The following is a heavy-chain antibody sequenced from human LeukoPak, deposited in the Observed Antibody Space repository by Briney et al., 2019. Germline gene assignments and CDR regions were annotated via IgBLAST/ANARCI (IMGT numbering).Heavy chain of an antibody. J-gene: IGHJ5*02. V-gene: IGHV4-31*03. CDR3: ARDLYYYYDSSGSWFDP. Sequence: SETLSLTCTVSGGSISSGGYCWSWIRQHPEKGLEWIGYIYYSGSTYYNPSLKSRVTISVDTSKSQFSLKLSSVTAADTAVYYCARDLYYYYDSSGSWFDPWGQGTLVTVSS. CDR1: GGSISSGGYC. CDR2: IYYSGST. D-gene: IGHD3-22*01.